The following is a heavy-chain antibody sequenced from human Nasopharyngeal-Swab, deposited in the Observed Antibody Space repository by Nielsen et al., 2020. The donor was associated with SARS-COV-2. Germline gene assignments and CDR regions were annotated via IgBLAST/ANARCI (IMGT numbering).Heavy chain of an antibody. CDR2: IIPIFGTA. CDR3: ASPFRYCSGGSCYAGYFDY. Sequence: WVRQAPEQGLEWMGGIIPIFGTANYAQKFQGRVTITADKSTSTAYMELSSLRSEDTAVYYCASPFRYCSGGSCYAGYFDYWGQGTLVTVSS. V-gene: IGHV1-69*06. D-gene: IGHD2-15*01. J-gene: IGHJ4*02.